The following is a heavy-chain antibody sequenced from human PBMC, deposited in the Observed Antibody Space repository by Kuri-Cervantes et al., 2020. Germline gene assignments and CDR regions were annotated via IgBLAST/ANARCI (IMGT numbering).Heavy chain of an antibody. D-gene: IGHD1-26*01. J-gene: IGHJ6*02. V-gene: IGHV3-53*05. CDR2: IHSGGST. CDR3: ARERIEWELLSGMDV. Sequence: GESLKISCAASGFIVSRNYMNWVRQAPGKGLEWVSVIHSGGSTYYADSVKGRFTISRDNSKNTLYLQMSSLRAEDTAVYYCARERIEWELLSGMDVWGQGTTVTVSS. CDR1: GFIVSRNY.